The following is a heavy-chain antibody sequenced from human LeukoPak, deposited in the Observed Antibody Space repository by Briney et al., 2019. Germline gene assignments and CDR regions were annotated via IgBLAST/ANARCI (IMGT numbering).Heavy chain of an antibody. CDR2: ISGSGGST. V-gene: IGHV3-23*01. CDR3: AKALSQWTVTTGFDY. D-gene: IGHD4-17*01. J-gene: IGHJ4*02. Sequence: PGGSLRLSCAASGFTFSSYAMSWVRQAPGKGLECVSAISGSGGSTYYADSVKGRFTISRDNSKNTLYLQMNSLRAEDTAVYYCAKALSQWTVTTGFDYWGRGTLVTVSS. CDR1: GFTFSSYA.